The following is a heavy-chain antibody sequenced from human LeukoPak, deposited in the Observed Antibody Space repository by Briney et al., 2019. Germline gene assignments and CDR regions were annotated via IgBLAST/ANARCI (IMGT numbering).Heavy chain of an antibody. J-gene: IGHJ4*02. Sequence: GGSLRLSCAASGFTFSTYSMNWVRQAPGKGLEWVANIKQDGGEKYYVDSVKGRFTISRDNAKNSLYLQMNSLRVEDTAVYYCARDGRPLDYWGQGTLVTVSS. CDR3: ARDGRPLDY. CDR2: IKQDGGEK. CDR1: GFTFSTYS. V-gene: IGHV3-7*03.